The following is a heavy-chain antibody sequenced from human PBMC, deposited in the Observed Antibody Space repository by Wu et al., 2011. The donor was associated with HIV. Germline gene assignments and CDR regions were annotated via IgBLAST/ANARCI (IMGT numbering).Heavy chain of an antibody. CDR1: GYTFTSYG. D-gene: IGHD6-13*01. V-gene: IGHV1-18*01. Sequence: QVQLVQTGAEVKKPGASVKVSCKTSGYTFTSYGISWVRQAPGQGLEWIGWIRTYNGETNYAQKFQGRVTVTTDTSTSTVYMEVRSLRSDDTAVYYCARSGTGAAAGTYSTAGMDVWGQGTTVTVSS. CDR2: IRTYNGET. J-gene: IGHJ6*02. CDR3: ARSGTGAAAGTYSTAGMDV.